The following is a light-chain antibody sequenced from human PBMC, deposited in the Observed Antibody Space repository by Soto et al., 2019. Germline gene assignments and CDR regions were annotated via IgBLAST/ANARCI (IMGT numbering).Light chain of an antibody. CDR1: SSNIGAGYD. CDR3: HSYDSNRSGYVV. CDR2: GNS. V-gene: IGLV1-40*01. J-gene: IGLJ2*01. Sequence: QSVLTQPPSVSGAPGQRVTISCTGSSSNIGAGYDVHWYQQLPGTAPKLLIYGNSNRPSGVPDRFSGSKSGTSASLAITGLQAEDEAVYYCHSYDSNRSGYVVFGGGTKLTVL.